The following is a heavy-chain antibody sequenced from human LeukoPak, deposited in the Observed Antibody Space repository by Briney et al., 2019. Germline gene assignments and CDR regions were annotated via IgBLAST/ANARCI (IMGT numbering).Heavy chain of an antibody. V-gene: IGHV3-33*08. J-gene: IGHJ4*02. CDR2: IWCDGSNK. CDR1: GFTFSSYG. D-gene: IGHD2-21*02. Sequence: GGSLRLSCAASGFTFSSYGMHWVRQAPGKGLEWVAVIWCDGSNKYYADSVKGRFTISRDNSKNTLYLQMNSLRAEDTAVYYCARGNCGGDCYHLYYFDYWGQGTLVTVSS. CDR3: ARGNCGGDCYHLYYFDY.